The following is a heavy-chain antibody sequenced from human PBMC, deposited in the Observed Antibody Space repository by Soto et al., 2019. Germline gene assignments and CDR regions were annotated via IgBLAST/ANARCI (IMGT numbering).Heavy chain of an antibody. CDR1: GYTFTGYY. CDR3: ARSIAAPKVYYYYCGLDV. Sequence: GASVKVSCKASGYTFTGYYMHWVRQAPGQGLEWMGWINPNSGGTNYAQKFQGRVTMTRDTSISTAYMELSRLRSDDTAVYYCARSIAAPKVYYYYCGLDVWGQGTTVTVSS. D-gene: IGHD6-6*01. CDR2: INPNSGGT. J-gene: IGHJ6*02. V-gene: IGHV1-2*02.